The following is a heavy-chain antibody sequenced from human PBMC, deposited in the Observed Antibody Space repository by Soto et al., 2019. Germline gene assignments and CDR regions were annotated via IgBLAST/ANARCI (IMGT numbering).Heavy chain of an antibody. CDR3: ARESADLTSNFDY. CDR1: GFTFSFYP. V-gene: IGHV3-21*06. CDR2: ISSTTNYI. J-gene: IGHJ4*02. Sequence: PGGSLRLSCAASGFTFSFYPMSWVRQAPGKGLEWVSSISSTTNYIYYGDSMKGRFTISRDNAKNSLYLEMNSLRAEDTAVYYCARESADLTSNFDYWGQGTLVTVSS.